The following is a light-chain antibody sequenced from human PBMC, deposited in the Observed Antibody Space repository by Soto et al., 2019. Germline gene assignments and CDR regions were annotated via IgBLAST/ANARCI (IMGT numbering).Light chain of an antibody. CDR2: GAS. Sequence: EIVLTQSPGTLSVSPGERATLSCRASQSVSSSYLAWYQQKPGQAPRLLIYGASSRATGIPDRFSGSGSGTDFTLTISRLEPEDFAVYYCQQYGSSKRTFGGGTKVEIK. J-gene: IGKJ4*01. V-gene: IGKV3-20*01. CDR3: QQYGSSKRT. CDR1: QSVSSSY.